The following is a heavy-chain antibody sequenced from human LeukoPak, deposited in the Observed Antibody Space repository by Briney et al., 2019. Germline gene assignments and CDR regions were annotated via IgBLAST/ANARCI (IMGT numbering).Heavy chain of an antibody. V-gene: IGHV6-1*01. CDR3: ARQLGAFAI. Sequence: SQTLSLTCAISGDSVSSNSVAWNWLRQSPSRGLEWLGRTYYRSKWYYDYAASLESRIIINPDTSKNQFSLQLNSVTPEDMAVYYCARQLGAFAIWSRGTMVTVSS. D-gene: IGHD3-16*01. J-gene: IGHJ3*02. CDR2: TYYRSKWYY. CDR1: GDSVSSNSVA.